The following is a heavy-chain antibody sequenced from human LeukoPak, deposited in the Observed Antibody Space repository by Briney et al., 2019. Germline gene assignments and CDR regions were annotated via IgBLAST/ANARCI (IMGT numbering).Heavy chain of an antibody. J-gene: IGHJ6*03. Sequence: ASVKVSCKASGYTFTSYGISWVRQAPGQGLEWMGWISAYNGNTNYAQKLQGRATMTTDTSTSTAYMELRSLRSDDTAVYYCARDWGGRYYYYYMDVWGKGTTVTVSS. CDR2: ISAYNGNT. V-gene: IGHV1-18*01. CDR3: ARDWGGRYYYYYMDV. CDR1: GYTFTSYG. D-gene: IGHD3-16*01.